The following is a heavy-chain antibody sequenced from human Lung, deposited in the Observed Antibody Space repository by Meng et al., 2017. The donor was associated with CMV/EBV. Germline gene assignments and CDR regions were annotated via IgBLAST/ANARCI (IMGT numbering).Heavy chain of an antibody. CDR3: VRDGDSSNWPLDY. D-gene: IGHD6-13*01. Sequence: QVHLGGSGGGVVQPGRSLRRSCAVSGFMFSDYGMHWVRQAPGKAPEWVAFILKDGSDKFYRDSVKGRFTISRDPGKNTLYLQMDSLRPEDTAIYYCVRDGDSSNWPLDYWGQGTLVTVSS. J-gene: IGHJ4*02. V-gene: IGHV3-30*03. CDR1: GFMFSDYG. CDR2: ILKDGSDK.